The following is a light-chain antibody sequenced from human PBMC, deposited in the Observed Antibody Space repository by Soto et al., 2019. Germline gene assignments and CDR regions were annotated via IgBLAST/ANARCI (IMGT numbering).Light chain of an antibody. CDR1: ESFSDNY. CDR2: GAS. V-gene: IGKV3-20*01. J-gene: IGKJ4*01. CDR3: RQYGSSPLT. Sequence: EIVLTQSPGTLSLSPGERATLSCRASESFSDNYLAWYQQRSGQAPRLVIYGASSRASAVPDRFSGSGSGADFTLTIRRLEPEDFAVYYCRQYGSSPLTFGGGTKVEIK.